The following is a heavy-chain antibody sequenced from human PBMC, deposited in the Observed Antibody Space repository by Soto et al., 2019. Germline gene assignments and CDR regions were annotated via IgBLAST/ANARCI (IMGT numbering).Heavy chain of an antibody. Sequence: QVQLVQSGAEVKKPGSSVKVSCKASGGTFSSYAISWVRQAPGQGLEWMGGIIPIFGTANYAQKFQGRVTSAADDSTSTACGELSSQRSEDTAVYYCARGSSSSWYPRLVRWGQGTLDTVSS. D-gene: IGHD6-13*01. CDR2: IIPIFGTA. V-gene: IGHV1-69*12. CDR3: ARGSSSSWYPRLVR. CDR1: GGTFSSYA. J-gene: IGHJ4*02.